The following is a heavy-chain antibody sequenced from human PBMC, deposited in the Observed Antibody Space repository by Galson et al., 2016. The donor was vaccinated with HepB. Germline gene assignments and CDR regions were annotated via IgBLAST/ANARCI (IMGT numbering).Heavy chain of an antibody. V-gene: IGHV1-2*02. CDR3: ATDNNYYDSSGYYYLGA. CDR1: GNTFTGYY. Sequence: SVKVSCKASGNTFTGYYMHWVRQAPGQGLEWMGWINPNSGGTKYAQKFQGRVTMTRDTSISTAYMELSRLRSDDTAVYYCATDNNYYDSSGYYYLGAWGPGTLVTVSS. D-gene: IGHD3-22*01. CDR2: INPNSGGT. J-gene: IGHJ5*01.